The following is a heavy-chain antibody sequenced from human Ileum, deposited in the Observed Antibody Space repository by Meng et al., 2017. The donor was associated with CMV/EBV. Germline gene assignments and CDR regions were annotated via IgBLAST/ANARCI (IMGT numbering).Heavy chain of an antibody. D-gene: IGHD1-26*01. Sequence: GCGFTLSNCAMSWVRQAPRKGLGWVSIISDSGGDTYYADSVEGRFTLSRDNSRNTLYLQMNSLRVEDTALYYCAKDNSGSYGVFDYWGQGTLVTVSS. CDR1: GFTLSNCA. CDR3: AKDNSGSYGVFDY. J-gene: IGHJ4*02. V-gene: IGHV3-23*01. CDR2: ISDSGGDT.